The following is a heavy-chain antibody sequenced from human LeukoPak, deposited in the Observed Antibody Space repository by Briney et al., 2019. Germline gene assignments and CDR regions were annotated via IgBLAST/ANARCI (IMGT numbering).Heavy chain of an antibody. D-gene: IGHD2-2*01. J-gene: IGHJ4*02. Sequence: SETLSLTCAVYGGSFSGYYWSWIRQPPGKGLEWIGEINHSGSTNYNPSLKSRVTISVDTSKNQFSLKLSSVTAADTAVYYCARGIVVVTAASKKIDYWGQGTLVTVSS. V-gene: IGHV4-34*01. CDR3: ARGIVVVTAASKKIDY. CDR1: GGSFSGYY. CDR2: INHSGST.